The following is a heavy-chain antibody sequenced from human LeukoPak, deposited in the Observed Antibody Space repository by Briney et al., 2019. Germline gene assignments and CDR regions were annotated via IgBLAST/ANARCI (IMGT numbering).Heavy chain of an antibody. Sequence: GGSLRLSCEASGFSFSDYAMTWVRQAPGKGLEWVSGISGGSGSRNYGDSVKGRFTISRDNSKNTLFLQLSGLRAEDTAVYYCAKGQEFLEWIYDYWGQGTLVTVSS. CDR2: ISGGSGSR. J-gene: IGHJ4*02. V-gene: IGHV3-23*01. CDR1: GFSFSDYA. CDR3: AKGQEFLEWIYDY. D-gene: IGHD3-3*01.